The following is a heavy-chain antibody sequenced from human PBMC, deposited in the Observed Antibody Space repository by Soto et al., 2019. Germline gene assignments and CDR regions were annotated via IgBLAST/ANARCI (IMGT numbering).Heavy chain of an antibody. D-gene: IGHD6-25*01. V-gene: IGHV4-59*01. J-gene: IGHJ6*02. Sequence: ASETLSLTCTVSGGSISTYYWSWIRQPPGKGLEWIGYIYYSGSTNYNPSLKSRVTMSVDTSKNQFSLKLSSVTAADTAVYYCARERIAAVWGQGTTVTVSS. CDR3: ARERIAAV. CDR1: GGSISTYY. CDR2: IYYSGST.